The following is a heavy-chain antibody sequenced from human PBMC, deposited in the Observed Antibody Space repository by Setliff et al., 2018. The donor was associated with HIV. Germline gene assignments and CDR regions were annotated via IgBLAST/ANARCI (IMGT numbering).Heavy chain of an antibody. J-gene: IGHJ4*02. Sequence: GASVKVSCKASGGTFSAYAVNWVRQAPGQGLEWMGRIISILGTPNYSHKFQGRVTITADKSTTTTYMELSSLRFDDTAIYYCARGKVLRGNILYYWGQGTLVTVSS. CDR2: IISILGTP. CDR1: GGTFSAYA. CDR3: ARGKVLRGNILYY. V-gene: IGHV1-69*04. D-gene: IGHD2-8*01.